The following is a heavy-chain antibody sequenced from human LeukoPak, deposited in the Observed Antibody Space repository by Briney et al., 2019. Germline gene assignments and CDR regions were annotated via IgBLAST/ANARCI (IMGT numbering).Heavy chain of an antibody. CDR3: ARDPNRGYSYGYVGY. D-gene: IGHD5-18*01. CDR1: GFTFSSYG. Sequence: PGRSLRLSCAASGFTFSSYGMHWVRQAPGKGLEWVAVIWYDGSNKYYADSVKGRFTISRDNSKNTLYLQMNSLRAEDTAVFYCARDPNRGYSYGYVGYWGQGTLVTVSS. CDR2: IWYDGSNK. V-gene: IGHV3-33*01. J-gene: IGHJ4*02.